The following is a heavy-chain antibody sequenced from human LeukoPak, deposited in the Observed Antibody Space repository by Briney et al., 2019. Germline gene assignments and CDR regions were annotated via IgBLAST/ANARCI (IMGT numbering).Heavy chain of an antibody. CDR2: MNPNSGNT. CDR3: ASGYSSSWAMFDY. V-gene: IGHV1-8*02. Sequence: GASVKVSCKASGYTFTSYDINWVRQATGQGLEWMGWMNPNSGNTGYAQKFQGRVTMTRNTSISTAYMELSSLRSEDTAVYYCASGYSSSWAMFDYWGQGTLVTVSS. D-gene: IGHD6-13*01. J-gene: IGHJ4*02. CDR1: GYTFTSYD.